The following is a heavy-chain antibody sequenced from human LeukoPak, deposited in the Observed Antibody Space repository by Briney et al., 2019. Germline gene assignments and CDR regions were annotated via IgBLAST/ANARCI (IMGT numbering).Heavy chain of an antibody. CDR1: GGSFSGYY. V-gene: IGHV4-34*01. J-gene: IGHJ4*02. CDR2: INHSGST. CDR3: ARGPSSGFDY. Sequence: TSETLSLTCAVYGGSFSGYYWSWIRQPPGKGLEWIGEINHSGSTNYNPSLKSRVTISVDTSKSQFSLKLSSVTAADTAVYYCARGPSSGFDYWGQGTLVTVSS. D-gene: IGHD6-19*01.